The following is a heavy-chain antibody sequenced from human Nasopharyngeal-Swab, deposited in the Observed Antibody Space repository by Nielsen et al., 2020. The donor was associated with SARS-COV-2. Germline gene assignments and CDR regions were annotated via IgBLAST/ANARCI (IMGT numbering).Heavy chain of an antibody. CDR2: IKQDGSEL. Sequence: GESLKISCATSGFSFSSYSMTWVRQAPGKGLEWVANIKQDGSELYYVDSVKGRFTISRDNSENSLYLQMNSLRTEDTALYYCAKAGMALTTPSPKIRFLEWLLVYWGQGTPVTVSS. D-gene: IGHD3-3*01. V-gene: IGHV3-7*03. CDR1: GFSFSSYS. J-gene: IGHJ4*02. CDR3: AKAGMALTTPSPKIRFLEWLLVY.